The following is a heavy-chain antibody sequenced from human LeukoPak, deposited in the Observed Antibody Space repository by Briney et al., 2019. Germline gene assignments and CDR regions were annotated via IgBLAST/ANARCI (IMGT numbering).Heavy chain of an antibody. D-gene: IGHD3-22*01. V-gene: IGHV3-30-3*01. CDR1: GFTFSSYA. Sequence: GGSLRLSCAASGFTFSSYAMHWVRQAPGKGLEWVAVISYDGSNKYYADSVKGRFTISRDNSKNTLYLQMNSLRAEDTAVYYCARESGVYYDSSGYFFDYWGQGTLVTVSS. CDR2: ISYDGSNK. CDR3: ARESGVYYDSSGYFFDY. J-gene: IGHJ4*02.